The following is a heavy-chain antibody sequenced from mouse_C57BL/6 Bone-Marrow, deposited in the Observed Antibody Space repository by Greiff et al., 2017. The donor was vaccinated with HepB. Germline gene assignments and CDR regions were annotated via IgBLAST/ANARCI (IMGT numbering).Heavy chain of an antibody. J-gene: IGHJ2*01. D-gene: IGHD2-4*01. CDR1: GYTFTSYW. Sequence: VQLQQPGAELVKPGASVKMSCKASGYTFTSYWITWVKQRPGQGLEWIGDIYPGSGITNYNEKFKSKATLTVDTSSSTAYMQRSSLTTEDSAVYYCARYIYYEYGGSTNYFDYWGQGTTLTVSS. CDR3: ARYIYYEYGGSTNYFDY. V-gene: IGHV1-55*01. CDR2: IYPGSGIT.